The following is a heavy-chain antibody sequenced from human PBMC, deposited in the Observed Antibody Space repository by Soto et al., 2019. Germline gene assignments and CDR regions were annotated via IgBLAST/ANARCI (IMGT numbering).Heavy chain of an antibody. CDR2: VSHDGRNT. D-gene: IGHD6-19*01. V-gene: IGHV3-30*18. J-gene: IGHJ4*02. CDR3: AKGGRQWLVTSDFNY. Sequence: VQLVESGGGLVQPGRSLRLSCAAPGFTFSDYAMHWFRQPPGKGREWVAVVSHDGRNTHYADSVKGRFTISRDSSKNTVSLEMTSLRAEDTAVYYCAKGGRQWLVTSDFNYWGQGALVTVSS. CDR1: GFTFSDYA.